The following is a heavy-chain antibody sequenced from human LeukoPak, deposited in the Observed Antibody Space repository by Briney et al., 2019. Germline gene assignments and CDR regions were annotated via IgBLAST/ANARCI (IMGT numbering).Heavy chain of an antibody. V-gene: IGHV3-23*01. CDR3: AQSRGYWFGELFHFDY. CDR2: ISGSGGST. J-gene: IGHJ4*02. CDR1: GFTFSSYA. D-gene: IGHD3-10*01. Sequence: GGSLRLSCAASGFTFSSYAMSWVRQAPGKGLEWVSAISGSGGSTYYADSVKGRFTISRDNSKNTLYLQMNSLRAEDTAVYYCAQSRGYWFGELFHFDYWGQGTLVTVSS.